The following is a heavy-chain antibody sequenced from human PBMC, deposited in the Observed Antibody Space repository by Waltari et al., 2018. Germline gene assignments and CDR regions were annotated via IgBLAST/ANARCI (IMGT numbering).Heavy chain of an antibody. CDR3: ARAPLRSNIGVN. V-gene: IGHV1-2*02. D-gene: IGHD2-21*01. CDR2: INPTSGGT. J-gene: IGHJ4*02. CDR1: GYTFTGYY. Sequence: QVQLVQSGAEVKKPGASVKVSCKASGYTFTGYYMHWVRQAPGQGLEWMGWINPTSGGTNYAQKFQGRVTMTRDTSISTAYMELSRLRSDDTAVYYCARAPLRSNIGVNWGQGTLVTVSS.